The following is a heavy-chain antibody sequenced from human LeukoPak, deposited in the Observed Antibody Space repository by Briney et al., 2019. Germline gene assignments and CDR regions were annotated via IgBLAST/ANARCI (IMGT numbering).Heavy chain of an antibody. D-gene: IGHD3-3*01. CDR3: PRSSDFWSVYPKAAYYYYYMEL. Sequence: GKSLKISCKGSGYSFTNYWIGWAGQMPGKGLDWMGLIYPGDSDTRYSPSFQGQVTISADKSISTAYLQWSSLKASDTAMYYCPRSSDFWSVYPKAAYYYYYMELFGKGTTVTVSS. J-gene: IGHJ6*03. V-gene: IGHV5-51*01. CDR1: GYSFTNYW. CDR2: IYPGDSDT.